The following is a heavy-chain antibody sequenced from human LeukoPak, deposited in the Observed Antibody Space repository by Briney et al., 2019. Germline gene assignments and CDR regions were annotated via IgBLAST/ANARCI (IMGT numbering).Heavy chain of an antibody. J-gene: IGHJ4*02. V-gene: IGHV1-58*02. D-gene: IGHD3-3*01. Sequence: SVKVSCKASGFTFTSSAMQWVRQARGQRLEWIGWIVVGSGNTNYAQKFQERVTITRDMSTSTAFMELSSLRSEDTAVYYCAADLSYDFWSGYYRFDYWGQGTLVTVSS. CDR2: IVVGSGNT. CDR3: AADLSYDFWSGYYRFDY. CDR1: GFTFTSSA.